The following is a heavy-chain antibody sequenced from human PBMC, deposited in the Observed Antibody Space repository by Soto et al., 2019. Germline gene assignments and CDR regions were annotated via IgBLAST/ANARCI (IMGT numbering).Heavy chain of an antibody. D-gene: IGHD2-15*01. CDR1: GGSISSYY. Sequence: ETLSLTCTVSGGSISSYYWSWIRQPPGKGLEWIGYIYYSGSTNYNPSLKSRVTISVDTSKNQFSLKLSSVTAADTAVYYCAREVVVAATAWFDPWGQGTLVTVSS. CDR2: IYYSGST. V-gene: IGHV4-59*01. J-gene: IGHJ5*02. CDR3: AREVVVAATAWFDP.